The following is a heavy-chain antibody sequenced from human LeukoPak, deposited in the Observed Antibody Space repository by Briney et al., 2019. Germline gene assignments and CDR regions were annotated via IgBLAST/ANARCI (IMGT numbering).Heavy chain of an antibody. CDR3: AKDSGGYTYVFDY. J-gene: IGHJ4*02. V-gene: IGHV3-30*18. D-gene: IGHD5-18*01. CDR1: GFTFSSYG. Sequence: GRSLRLSCAASGFTFSSYGMHWVRQAPGKGLEWVAVISYDGSNKYYADSVKGRFTISRDNSKNTLYLQMNSLRAEDTAVYYCAKDSGGYTYVFDYWGQGTLATVSS. CDR2: ISYDGSNK.